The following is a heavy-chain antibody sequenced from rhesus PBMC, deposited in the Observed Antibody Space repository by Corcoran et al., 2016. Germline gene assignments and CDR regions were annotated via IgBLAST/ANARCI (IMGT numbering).Heavy chain of an antibody. D-gene: IGHD2-21*01. V-gene: IGHV3-30*02. Sequence: EVQLVESGAALVQPGGSLRLSCAASGFTFSNSWMSWVRQAPGKGLEWVARIKGKPDGETADYAASVKGRFTISRDDSKNTLYLQMNSLKTEDTAVYYCARGTVLVVVATWGQGVLVTVSS. CDR3: ARGTVLVVVAT. CDR1: GFTFSNSW. CDR2: IKGKPDGETA. J-gene: IGHJ4*01.